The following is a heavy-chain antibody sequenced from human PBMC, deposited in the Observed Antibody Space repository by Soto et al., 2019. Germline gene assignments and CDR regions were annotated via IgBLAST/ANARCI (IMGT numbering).Heavy chain of an antibody. D-gene: IGHD2-2*01. CDR3: ARDPGPRPAAIRGLGWFDP. CDR2: INRDGSEE. CDR1: GFTFSVYW. V-gene: IGHV3-7*03. J-gene: IGHJ5*02. Sequence: EAQLVESGVGLVQPGGSLRLSCAASGFTFSVYWMSWVRQAPGKGLEWVARINRDGSEEHYVASVKGRFTISRDNAKNSVYLEMKSLRSDDTAVYYCARDPGPRPAAIRGLGWFDPWGQGTLVTVSS.